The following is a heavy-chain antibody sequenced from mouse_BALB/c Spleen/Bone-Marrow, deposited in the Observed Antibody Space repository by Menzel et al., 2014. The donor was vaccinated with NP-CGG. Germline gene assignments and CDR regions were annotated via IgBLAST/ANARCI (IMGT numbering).Heavy chain of an antibody. Sequence: QVQLQQSGAELVRPGTSLKVSCQASGYVFTDFLLEWVKQRPGQGLEWVGVINPGSGGTNYNEKFKDKATLTADRSSSTAYMQLSSLTSDDSEVYFCARSRDYYDNNSFAYWGQGTLVTVSA. CDR2: INPGSGGT. D-gene: IGHD1-1*01. CDR3: ARSRDYYDNNSFAY. V-gene: IGHV1-54*03. J-gene: IGHJ3*01. CDR1: GYVFTDFL.